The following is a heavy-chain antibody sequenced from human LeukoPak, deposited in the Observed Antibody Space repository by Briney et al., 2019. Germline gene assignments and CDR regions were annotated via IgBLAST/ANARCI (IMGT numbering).Heavy chain of an antibody. J-gene: IGHJ5*02. CDR3: ARVYYDSSGYHNWFDT. CDR1: GFTCSNYE. V-gene: IGHV3-48*03. D-gene: IGHD3-22*01. CDR2: ISGSGPGI. Sequence: GGSLRLSCAASGFTCSNYEMNWVRQAPGKGLEWVSYISGSGPGIYYADSVKGRFTISRDNAKNSLYLQMSSLRVEDTAVYYCARVYYDSSGYHNWFDTWGQGTLVTVSS.